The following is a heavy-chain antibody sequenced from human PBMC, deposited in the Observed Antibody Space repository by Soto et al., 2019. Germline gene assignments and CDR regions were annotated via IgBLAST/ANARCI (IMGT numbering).Heavy chain of an antibody. J-gene: IGHJ5*02. Sequence: QITLKESGPTLVKPTQTLTLTCTFSGFSLTTDRVGVGWIRQPPGEALEWLAVIYWDDSKTYRPSLESRLTITKDTSQNQVALTMTNMVSLDTAPYYCAHAYGGRSLSWGQGTLVTVS. V-gene: IGHV2-5*02. CDR1: GFSLTTDRVG. CDR2: IYWDDSK. D-gene: IGHD1-26*01. CDR3: AHAYGGRSLS.